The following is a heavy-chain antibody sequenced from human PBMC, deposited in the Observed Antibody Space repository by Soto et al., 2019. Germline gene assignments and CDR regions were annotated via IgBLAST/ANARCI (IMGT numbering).Heavy chain of an antibody. CDR3: AREAAGILNWVDP. J-gene: IGHJ5*02. CDR2: IYHSGST. Sequence: TLSLTCTVSGGSIISCGYYWSWIRQHPGKGLEWIGYIYHSGSTYYNPSLKSRVTISVDTSKNQFSLKLSSVTAADTAVYYCAREAAGILNWVDPWGQGTLVTVS. V-gene: IGHV4-31*03. D-gene: IGHD6-25*01. CDR1: GGSIISCGYY.